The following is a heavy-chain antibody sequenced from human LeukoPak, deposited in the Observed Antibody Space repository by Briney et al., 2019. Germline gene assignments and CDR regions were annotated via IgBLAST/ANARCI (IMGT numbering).Heavy chain of an antibody. V-gene: IGHV5-10-1*01. CDR3: ARHLGGYTHFDY. D-gene: IGHD3-22*01. CDR1: GYSFTSYW. Sequence: GESLRISCKGSGYSFTSYWITWVRQMPGKGLECVGKIDPSDSYTNYSPSFQGHVTISADKSISTAYLQWSSLKASDTAIYYCARHLGGYTHFDYWGQGTLVTVSS. J-gene: IGHJ4*02. CDR2: IDPSDSYT.